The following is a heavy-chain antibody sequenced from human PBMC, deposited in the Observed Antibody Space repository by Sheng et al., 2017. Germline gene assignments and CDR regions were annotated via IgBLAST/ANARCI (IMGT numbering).Heavy chain of an antibody. Sequence: QVQLVESGGGVVQPGRSLRLSCAASGFTFSSYAMHWVRQAPGKGLEWVAVISYDGSNKYYADSVKGRFTISRDNSKNTLYLQMNSLRAEDTAVYYCAREELLKYYFDYWG. CDR3: AREELLKYYFDY. CDR2: ISYDGSNK. V-gene: IGHV3-30*01. J-gene: IGHJ4*01. D-gene: IGHD1-26*01. CDR1: GFTFSSYA.